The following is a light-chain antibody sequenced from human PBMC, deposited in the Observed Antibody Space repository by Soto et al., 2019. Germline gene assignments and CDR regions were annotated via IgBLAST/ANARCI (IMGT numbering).Light chain of an antibody. CDR2: KDN. J-gene: IGLJ1*01. Sequence: SYELTQPPSVSVSPGQTARITCSGDALSKQYAYWYQQKPGQAPVVVIFKDNERPSGIPERFSGSSSGTTFTLTISGAQADDEADYYCQSADSSGTYYVFGSGTKVTVL. CDR3: QSADSSGTYYV. CDR1: ALSKQY. V-gene: IGLV3-25*02.